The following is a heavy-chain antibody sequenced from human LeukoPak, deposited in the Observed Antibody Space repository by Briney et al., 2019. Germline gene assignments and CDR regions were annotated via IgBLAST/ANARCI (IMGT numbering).Heavy chain of an antibody. CDR1: GFTFDDYA. CDR2: ISWNSGSI. CDR3: AKDIAVTMTMYYFDY. J-gene: IGHJ4*02. D-gene: IGHD3-22*01. V-gene: IGHV3-9*01. Sequence: PGGSLRLSCAASGFTFDDYAMHWVRQAPGKGLEWVSGISWNSGSIGYADSVKGRFTISRGNAKNSLYLQMSSLRAEDTALYYCAKDIAVTMTMYYFDYWGQGTLVTVSS.